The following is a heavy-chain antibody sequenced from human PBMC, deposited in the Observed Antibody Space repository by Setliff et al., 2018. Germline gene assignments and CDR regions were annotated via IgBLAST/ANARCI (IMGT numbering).Heavy chain of an antibody. D-gene: IGHD3-22*01. CDR3: ARAPAYVGNLMVVVTTEGYYFDS. V-gene: IGHV1-8*01. J-gene: IGHJ4*02. CDR2: MNPNSGNT. Sequence: ASVKVSCKASGYTFTSYDINWVRQATGQGLEWMGWMNPNSGNTGYAQKFHGRVTMTRNTSISTAYMELNSLRSEDTAVYFCARAPAYVGNLMVVVTTEGYYFDSWGQGTLVTSP. CDR1: GYTFTSYD.